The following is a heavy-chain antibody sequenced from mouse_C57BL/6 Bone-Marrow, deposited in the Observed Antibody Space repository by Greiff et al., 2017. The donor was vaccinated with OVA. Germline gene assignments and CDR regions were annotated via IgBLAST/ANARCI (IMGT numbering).Heavy chain of an antibody. CDR3: ASSDGYYVTWFAY. V-gene: IGHV1-81*01. D-gene: IGHD2-3*01. Sequence: VQLQESGAELARPGASVKLSCKASGYTFTSYGISWVKQRTGQGLEWIGEIYPRSGNTYYNEKFKGKATLTADKSSSTAYMELNSLTSEDSAVYYCASSDGYYVTWFAYWGQGTLVTVSA. J-gene: IGHJ3*01. CDR1: GYTFTSYG. CDR2: IYPRSGNT.